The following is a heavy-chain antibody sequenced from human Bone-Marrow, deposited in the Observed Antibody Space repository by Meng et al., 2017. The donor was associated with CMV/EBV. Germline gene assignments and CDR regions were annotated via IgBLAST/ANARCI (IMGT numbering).Heavy chain of an antibody. Sequence: FTGYCMYWVRQAAGHGLEWMGWINPSSGSAKDAQKFQGRITMTRDTSISTAYMELSRLGSDDAAVYYCARDLKYCSSSKCGMDVWGQGTTVTVSS. CDR3: ARDLKYCSSSKCGMDV. CDR2: INPSSGSA. D-gene: IGHD2-2*01. J-gene: IGHJ6*02. V-gene: IGHV1-2*02. CDR1: FTGYC.